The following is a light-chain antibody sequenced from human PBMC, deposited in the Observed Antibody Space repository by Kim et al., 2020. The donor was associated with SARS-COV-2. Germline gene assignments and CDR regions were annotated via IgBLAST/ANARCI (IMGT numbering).Light chain of an antibody. CDR2: GAS. V-gene: IGKV3-20*01. CDR1: QGVSSSY. CDR3: QQYGSSPQT. Sequence: EIVLTQSPGTLSLSSGERATLSCRASQGVSSSYLAWYQQKPGQPPRLLIYGASSRATGIPDRFSGSWSGTDFTLTISRLEPEDFAVYYCQQYGSSPQTFGQGTKVDIK. J-gene: IGKJ1*01.